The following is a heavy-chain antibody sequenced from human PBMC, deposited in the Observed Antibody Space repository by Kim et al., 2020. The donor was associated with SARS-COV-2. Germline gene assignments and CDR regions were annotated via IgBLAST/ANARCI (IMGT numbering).Heavy chain of an antibody. J-gene: IGHJ4*02. D-gene: IGHD6-6*01. V-gene: IGHV1-46*01. CDR3: AKVALFSSNSFDY. Sequence: QKLHDRADITRDTSPRTVYMELRSLRSEDTAVYYCAKVALFSSNSFDYWGQGTLVTVSS.